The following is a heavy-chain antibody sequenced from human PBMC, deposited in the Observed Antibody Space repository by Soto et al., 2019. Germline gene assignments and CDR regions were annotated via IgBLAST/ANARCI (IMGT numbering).Heavy chain of an antibody. CDR2: ISWNSGNK. D-gene: IGHD4-4*01. CDR3: TYDYSRGVRAFDI. Sequence: PGGSLRLSCAASGFTFDDYAMHWVRQAPGKGLEWVSGISWNSGNKYYADSVKGRFTISRDNSKNTLYLQMNSLRAEDTAVYYCTYDYSRGVRAFDIWGQGTMVTVSS. CDR1: GFTFDDYA. V-gene: IGHV3-9*01. J-gene: IGHJ3*02.